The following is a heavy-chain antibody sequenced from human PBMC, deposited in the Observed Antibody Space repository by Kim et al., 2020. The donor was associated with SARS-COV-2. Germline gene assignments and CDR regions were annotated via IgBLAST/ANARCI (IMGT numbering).Heavy chain of an antibody. Sequence: SETLSLTCIVSGDSLVTSDYYWGWIRQPPGKGLEWIASIYHRGFTSYNPSLQSRVSISMDTFRNQFSLQLKSMTAADTAMYYCARPYGAGYWGQGIMVTVSS. CDR1: GDSLVTSDYY. CDR3: ARPYGAGY. V-gene: IGHV4-39*01. J-gene: IGHJ1*01. CDR2: IYHRGFT. D-gene: IGHD2-8*01.